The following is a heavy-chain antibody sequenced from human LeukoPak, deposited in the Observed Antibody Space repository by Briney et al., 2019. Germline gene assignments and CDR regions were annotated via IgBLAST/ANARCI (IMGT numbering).Heavy chain of an antibody. D-gene: IGHD1-26*01. CDR2: INPTDGAT. CDR3: SREQRGGMSGNLGGLFASYYTYYYMDV. CDR1: GYAFTKYY. J-gene: IGHJ6*03. Sequence: GASVTVSFTASGYAFTKYYIHWVRQAPGQGLEWMGMINPTDGATTYTQRFQGRVTITRDMSTATVYMDLRRLRSKDTGVLFCSREQRGGMSGNLGGLFASYYTYYYMDVWGRGTTVTV. V-gene: IGHV1-46*01.